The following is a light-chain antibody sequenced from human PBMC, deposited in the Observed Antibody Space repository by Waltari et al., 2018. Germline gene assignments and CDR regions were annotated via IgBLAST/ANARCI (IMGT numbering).Light chain of an antibody. V-gene: IGKV4-1*01. CDR2: LAS. Sequence: VMHQSSGSPAVSLGERSTNHGESSQPILYSSNNKNCLAWYQQKPGQPPKLLIYLASTRESGVPDRFSGSGSGTDFTLTISSLQPEDVAVYYCQQYFSPLPYTFGQGTKLEI. J-gene: IGKJ2*01. CDR3: QQYFSPLPYT. CDR1: QPILYSSNNKNC.